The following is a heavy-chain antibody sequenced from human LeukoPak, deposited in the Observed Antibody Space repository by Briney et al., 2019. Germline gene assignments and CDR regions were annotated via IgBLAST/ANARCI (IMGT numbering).Heavy chain of an antibody. D-gene: IGHD3-10*02. CDR3: AKEMDTMFFDY. CDR2: AGWAGGTT. CDR1: GFNFDRYT. V-gene: IGHV3-43*01. Sequence: GGSLRLSCATSGFNFDRYTIHWVRQAPGKGLEWVSLAGWAGGTTFYSDSVRGRFTISRDSGRKSVYLQMNSLITDDTAFYFCAKEMDTMFFDYWGQGALVTVSS. J-gene: IGHJ4*02.